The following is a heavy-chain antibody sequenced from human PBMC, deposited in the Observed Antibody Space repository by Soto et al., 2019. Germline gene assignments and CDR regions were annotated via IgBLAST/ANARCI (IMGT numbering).Heavy chain of an antibody. Sequence: SVEVSSKAAGGTFSRYNISWVRQAPGQGLEWMGGIIPIFGTANYAQKFQGRVTITADESTSTAYMELSRLRSEDTAVYYCARQFDYDSSGYYYAYWGQGTLVTSPQ. CDR2: IIPIFGTA. V-gene: IGHV1-69*13. CDR1: GGTFSRYN. D-gene: IGHD3-22*01. CDR3: ARQFDYDSSGYYYAY. J-gene: IGHJ4*02.